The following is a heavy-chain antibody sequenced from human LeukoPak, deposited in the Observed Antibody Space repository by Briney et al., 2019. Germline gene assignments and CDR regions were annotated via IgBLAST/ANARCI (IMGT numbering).Heavy chain of an antibody. V-gene: IGHV1-69*02. J-gene: IGHJ5*02. D-gene: IGHD4-11*01. Sequence: WSSVKVSCKASGGTFTSYTISWVRQAPGQGLEWMGRIIPILGIANYAHKFQGSVSITSDKSTSTDSMELSSLRSEDTAVYYCARRPFVRNLGGEAYWFDPWGQGTLVTVSS. CDR3: ARRPFVRNLGGEAYWFDP. CDR1: GGTFTSYT. CDR2: IIPILGIA.